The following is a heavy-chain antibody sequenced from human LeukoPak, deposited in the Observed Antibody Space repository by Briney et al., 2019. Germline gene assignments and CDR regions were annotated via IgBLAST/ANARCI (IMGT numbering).Heavy chain of an antibody. V-gene: IGHV1-18*04. CDR2: ISAYNGNT. Sequence: ASVKVSCKASGYTFTSYYMHWVRQAPGQGLEWMGWISAYNGNTNYAQKLQGRVTMTTDTSTSTAYMELRSLRSDDTAVYYCARLVSRTYYYDSSGYQDPPDYWGQGTLVTVSS. J-gene: IGHJ4*02. CDR3: ARLVSRTYYYDSSGYQDPPDY. D-gene: IGHD3-22*01. CDR1: GYTFTSYY.